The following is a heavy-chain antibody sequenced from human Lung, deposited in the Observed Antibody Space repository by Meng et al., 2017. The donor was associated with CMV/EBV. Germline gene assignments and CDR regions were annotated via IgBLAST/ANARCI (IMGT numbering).Heavy chain of an antibody. D-gene: IGHD2-21*01. J-gene: IGHJ4*02. CDR3: TILTSGDTSFDC. V-gene: IGHV3-73*01. CDR2: IKTKADNYAT. CDR1: GFSFSGSA. Sequence: GSXRLXCAASGFSFSGSAIHWVRQASGKGLEWVGRIKTKADNYATAYAASLKGRFTISRDDSQNTAYMQMNSLKTEDTAVYYCTILTSGDTSFDCWCQGTLVTVSS.